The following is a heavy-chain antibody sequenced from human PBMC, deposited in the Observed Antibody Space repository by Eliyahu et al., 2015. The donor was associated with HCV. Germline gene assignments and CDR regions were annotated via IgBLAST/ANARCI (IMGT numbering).Heavy chain of an antibody. V-gene: IGHV3-23*01. Sequence: EVQLLESGGGLXQPGGSLRLSCXASXLTFXTXXMSWVRQAPGKGLEWVSGIGGRDGNTYYADSVKGRFTISRDNSKNTLYLQMNSLRAEDSAVYYCVKDPNCGDGPCSSPYFDYWGQGALVTVSS. J-gene: IGHJ4*02. CDR2: IGGRDGNT. D-gene: IGHD2-15*01. CDR1: XLTFXTXX. CDR3: VKDPNCGDGPCSSPYFDY.